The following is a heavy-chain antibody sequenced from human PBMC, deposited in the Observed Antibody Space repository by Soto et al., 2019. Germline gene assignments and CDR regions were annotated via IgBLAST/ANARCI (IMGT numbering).Heavy chain of an antibody. D-gene: IGHD6-19*01. Sequence: QMQLQESGPGLVKPSGTLSLTCAVSGGSISSRKWWSWVRQPPGKGLEWIGEIYHSGSTNYNPSLKSRVTISVDKSKNQFSLKLNSVTAADTAVYYCARVWEYSSGWVDYRGQGTLVTVSS. CDR3: ARVWEYSSGWVDY. CDR2: IYHSGST. V-gene: IGHV4-4*02. J-gene: IGHJ4*02. CDR1: GGSISSRKW.